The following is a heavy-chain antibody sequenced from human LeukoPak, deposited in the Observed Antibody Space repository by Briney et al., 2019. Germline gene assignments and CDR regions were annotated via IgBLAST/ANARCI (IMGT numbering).Heavy chain of an antibody. V-gene: IGHV1-2*02. J-gene: IGHJ4*02. CDR1: GYTFTSYA. D-gene: IGHD5-24*01. CDR2: ITPSGGT. Sequence: ASVKVSCKASGYTFTSYAIHWVRQAPGQGLEWMGWITPSGGTNYPQKFQGRVAITWDTSITAAYMDLSRLTSDDTAVYYCARDRYGDGFAHLDYWGQGALVTVSS. CDR3: ARDRYGDGFAHLDY.